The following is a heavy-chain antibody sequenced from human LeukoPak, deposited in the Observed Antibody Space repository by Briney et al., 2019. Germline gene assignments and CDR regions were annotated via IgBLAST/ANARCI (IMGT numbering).Heavy chain of an antibody. CDR3: AGARGTGGYNS. Sequence: SETLSLTCTVSGGSISSYYWSWIRQPPGKGLEWIGYIYYSGSTNYNPSLKSRVTISVYTSKNQFSLKLSSVTAADTAVYYWAGARGTGGYNSGGQEPLATFSS. D-gene: IGHD3/OR15-3a*01. V-gene: IGHV4-59*08. CDR1: GGSISSYY. J-gene: IGHJ5*01. CDR2: IYYSGST.